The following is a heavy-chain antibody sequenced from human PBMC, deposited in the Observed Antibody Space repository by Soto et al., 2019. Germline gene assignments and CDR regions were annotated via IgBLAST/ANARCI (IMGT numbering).Heavy chain of an antibody. J-gene: IGHJ3*02. V-gene: IGHV1-2*04. CDR3: ARPMTTVTNDAFDI. CDR2: INPNSGGT. CDR1: GYTFTGYY. Sequence: ASVKVSCKASGYTFTGYYMHWVRQAPGQGLEWMGWINPNSGGTNHAQKFQGWVTMTRDTSISTAYMELSRLRSDDTAVYYCARPMTTVTNDAFDIWGQGTMVTVSS. D-gene: IGHD4-17*01.